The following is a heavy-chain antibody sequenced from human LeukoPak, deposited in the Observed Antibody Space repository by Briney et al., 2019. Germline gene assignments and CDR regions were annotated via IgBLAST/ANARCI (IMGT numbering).Heavy chain of an antibody. J-gene: IGHJ4*02. CDR2: INHSGST. Sequence: SETLSLTCAVYGGSFSGYYWSWIRQPPGKGLEWIGEINHSGSTNYNPSLKSRVTISVDTSKNQFSLKLGSVTAADTAVYYCARSKRLRYFDWLLSDQYYFDYWGQGTLVTVSS. CDR3: ARSKRLRYFDWLLSDQYYFDY. D-gene: IGHD3-9*01. CDR1: GGSFSGYY. V-gene: IGHV4-34*01.